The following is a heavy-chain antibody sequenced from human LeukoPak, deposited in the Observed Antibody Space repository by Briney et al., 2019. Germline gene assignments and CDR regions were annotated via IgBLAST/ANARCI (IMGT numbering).Heavy chain of an antibody. CDR2: ISSTSTI. J-gene: IGHJ4*02. D-gene: IGHD3-9*01. Sequence: GGSLRLSCATSGFTFSSYSMNWVRQAPGKGLEWVSYISSTSTIYYADSVKGRFTISRDNSKNTLYLQMNSLRAEDTAVYYCARDGYDILTGPAGFDYWGQGTLVTVSS. CDR1: GFTFSSYS. V-gene: IGHV3-48*01. CDR3: ARDGYDILTGPAGFDY.